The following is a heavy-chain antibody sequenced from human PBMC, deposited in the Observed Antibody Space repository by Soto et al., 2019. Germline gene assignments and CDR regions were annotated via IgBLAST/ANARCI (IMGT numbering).Heavy chain of an antibody. CDR1: GYSFNAYL. CDR2: INPTFGST. D-gene: IGHD6-6*01. V-gene: IGHV1-46*02. CDR3: ARGPFKTSSFFFDY. Sequence: SVKVSCKAAGYSFNAYLMHWVRQAPGQGLEWIGRINPTFGSTHFAQKFVGRVAMTWDTSTSTVYLDLSGLRSDDTAVYYCARGPFKTSSFFFDYWGQGTLVTVSS. J-gene: IGHJ4*02.